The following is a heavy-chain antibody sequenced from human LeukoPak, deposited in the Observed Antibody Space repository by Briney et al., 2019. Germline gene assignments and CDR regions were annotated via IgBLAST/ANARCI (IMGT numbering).Heavy chain of an antibody. D-gene: IGHD2-2*01. Sequence: GGSLRLSCAASGFTVSSNYMSWVRQAPGKGLEWVSFIYSGGSTYYADSVKGRFTISRDNSKNTLYLQMNSLRAEDTAVYYCAKGHGYCSSTSCYGVFQYWGQGTLVTVSS. CDR3: AKGHGYCSSTSCYGVFQY. CDR1: GFTVSSNY. J-gene: IGHJ4*02. V-gene: IGHV3-53*01. CDR2: IYSGGST.